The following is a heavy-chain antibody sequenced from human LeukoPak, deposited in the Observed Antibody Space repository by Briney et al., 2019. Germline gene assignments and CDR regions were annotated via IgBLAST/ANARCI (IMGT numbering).Heavy chain of an antibody. V-gene: IGHV3-15*01. CDR1: GFTFSNAW. Sequence: GGSLRLSCAASGFTFSNAWMSWVRQAPGKGLEWVGRIKSKTDGGTTDYAAPVKGRFTISRDDSKNTLYVQMNSLKTEDTAVYYCTRGRGLAAAGIVLYFDYWGQGTLVTVSS. J-gene: IGHJ4*02. CDR2: IKSKTDGGTT. D-gene: IGHD6-13*01. CDR3: TRGRGLAAAGIVLYFDY.